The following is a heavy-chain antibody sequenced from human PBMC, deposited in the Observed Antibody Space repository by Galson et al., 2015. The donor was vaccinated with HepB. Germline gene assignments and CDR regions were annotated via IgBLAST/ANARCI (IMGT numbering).Heavy chain of an antibody. D-gene: IGHD3-10*01. V-gene: IGHV1-3*01. CDR1: GYTFITYA. CDR2: INAASGNT. J-gene: IGHJ4*02. Sequence: SVKVSCKASGYTFITYAMHWVRQAPGQRLEWMGWINAASGNTKYSQDFQGRVTITRDTSASTAYMELRSLRSEDTALYYCAREKWEGLTMVRGVVMGYYFDYWGQGTLVTVSS. CDR3: AREKWEGLTMVRGVVMGYYFDY.